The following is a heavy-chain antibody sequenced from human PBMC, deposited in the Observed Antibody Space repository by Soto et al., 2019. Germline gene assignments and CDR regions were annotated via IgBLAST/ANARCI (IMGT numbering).Heavy chain of an antibody. CDR2: IYQSGVA. CDR1: GDSYSISTYS. D-gene: IGHD6-19*01. Sequence: PSETLSLTCNMSGDSYSISTYSWNWIRQPPGKALQWIGFIYQSGVASYNPSLASRVSISLDRSNNQCSLKLKSVTAAHTAVYFCAGMPYPSGFRFDHWGPGTLVTVSS. J-gene: IGHJ5*02. CDR3: AGMPYPSGFRFDH. V-gene: IGHV4-30-2*01.